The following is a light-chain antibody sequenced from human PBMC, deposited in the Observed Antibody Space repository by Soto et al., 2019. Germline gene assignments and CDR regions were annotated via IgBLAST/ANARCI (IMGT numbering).Light chain of an antibody. V-gene: IGKV1-5*03. CDR2: KAS. CDR3: QQYSSYSPIT. CDR1: QSINNW. J-gene: IGKJ5*01. Sequence: DIQMTQSPSTLSASVVDILSVTFRASQSINNWLAWYQKKPGRAPKLLIYKASVLETVAPSRFSGTGSGTEFTLTINGLQPDDFATYYCQQYSSYSPITFGQGTRLEIK.